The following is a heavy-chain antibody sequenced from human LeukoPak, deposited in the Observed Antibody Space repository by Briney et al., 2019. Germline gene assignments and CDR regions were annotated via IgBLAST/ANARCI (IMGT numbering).Heavy chain of an antibody. Sequence: SETLSLTCTVSGGSISSSSYYWGWIRQPPGKGLEWIGSIYYSGSTYYNPSLKSRVTISVDTSKNQFSLKLSSVTAADTAVYYCARGDPSGYSYGPSYYFDYWGQGTLVTVSS. CDR2: IYYSGST. CDR1: GGSISSSSYY. J-gene: IGHJ4*02. CDR3: ARGDPSGYSYGPSYYFDY. D-gene: IGHD5-18*01. V-gene: IGHV4-39*07.